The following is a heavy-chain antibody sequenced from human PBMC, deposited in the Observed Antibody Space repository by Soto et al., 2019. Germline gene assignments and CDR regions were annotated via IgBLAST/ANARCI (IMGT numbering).Heavy chain of an antibody. V-gene: IGHV4-30-4*01. Sequence: TVAGGNSVNVGGCRSCIRKPPGKGLEWIGYISYSGSTYYNPSLKSRVTISVDTSKNQFSLKLSSVTAADTAVYYCRGEHLLPGQIYFDYWGQGTLVTVS. CDR3: RGEHLLPGQIYFDY. J-gene: IGHJ4*02. CDR1: GGNSVNVGGC. D-gene: IGHD3-16*01. CDR2: ISYSGST.